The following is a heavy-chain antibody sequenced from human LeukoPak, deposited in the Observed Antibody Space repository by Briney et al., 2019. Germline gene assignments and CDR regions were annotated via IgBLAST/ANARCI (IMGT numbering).Heavy chain of an antibody. Sequence: SETLSLTCAVYGGSFSGYYWSWIRQPPGKGLEWIGEINHSGSTNYNPSLKSRVTISVDTSKNQFSLKLSSVTAADTAVYYCARVGFDHYYDSSGYYGDAFDIWGQGTMVTVSS. CDR1: GGSFSGYY. D-gene: IGHD3-22*01. J-gene: IGHJ3*02. V-gene: IGHV4-34*01. CDR3: ARVGFDHYYDSSGYYGDAFDI. CDR2: INHSGST.